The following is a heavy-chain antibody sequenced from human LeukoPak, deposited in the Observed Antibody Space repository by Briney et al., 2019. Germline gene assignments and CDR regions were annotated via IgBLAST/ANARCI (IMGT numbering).Heavy chain of an antibody. CDR2: ISYDGGTK. Sequence: GGSLRLSCAASGFTFSHYAIHWVRQAPGKGLEWVAVISYDGGTKYYADSVKARFTISRDNSKNTLYLQMNSLRPDDTAVYYCAREIFDGDYNYYYGMDVWGQGTTVTVSS. CDR3: AREIFDGDYNYYYGMDV. V-gene: IGHV3-30-3*01. CDR1: GFTFSHYA. J-gene: IGHJ6*02. D-gene: IGHD4-17*01.